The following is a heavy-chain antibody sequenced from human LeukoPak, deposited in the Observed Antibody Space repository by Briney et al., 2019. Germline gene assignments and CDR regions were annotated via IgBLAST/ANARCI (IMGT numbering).Heavy chain of an antibody. D-gene: IGHD6-19*01. CDR1: GFMFHDYA. J-gene: IGHJ4*02. CDR3: ARESESSGWYDY. CDR2: ISGDGGST. V-gene: IGHV3-43*02. Sequence: GGSLRLSCAAPGFMFHDYAIHWVRQVPGKGLEWVSLISGDGGSTFYADSVKGRFTISRDNSKNSLYLQMNSLRSDDTALYYCARESESSGWYDYWGQGTLVTVSS.